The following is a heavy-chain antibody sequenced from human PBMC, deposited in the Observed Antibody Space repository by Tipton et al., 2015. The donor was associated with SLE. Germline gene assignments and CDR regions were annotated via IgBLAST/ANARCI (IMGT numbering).Heavy chain of an antibody. Sequence: SLRLSCAASGVSSSRHGFHWVRQAPGKGLEWVAVIWYDGSKKYYGDSVRGRFTISRDNAKNSLYLQMNSLRAEDTAVYYCARGLVVGATYYFDYWGQGTLVTVSS. V-gene: IGHV3-33*01. CDR3: ARGLVVGATYYFDY. CDR2: IWYDGSKK. CDR1: GVSSSRHG. J-gene: IGHJ4*02. D-gene: IGHD1-26*01.